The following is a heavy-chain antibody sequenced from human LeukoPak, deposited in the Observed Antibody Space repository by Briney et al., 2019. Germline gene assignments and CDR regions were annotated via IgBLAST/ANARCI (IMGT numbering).Heavy chain of an antibody. D-gene: IGHD3-22*01. V-gene: IGHV1-46*01. CDR3: ARDPTHYYDSSGYFDY. Sequence: ASVKVSCKASGYTFTSYYMHWVRQAPGQGLEWMGIINPSGGSTSYAQKFQGRVTMTRDTSTRTVYMELSSLRSEDTAVYYCARDPTHYYDSSGYFDYWGQGTLVTVSS. J-gene: IGHJ4*02. CDR2: INPSGGST. CDR1: GYTFTSYY.